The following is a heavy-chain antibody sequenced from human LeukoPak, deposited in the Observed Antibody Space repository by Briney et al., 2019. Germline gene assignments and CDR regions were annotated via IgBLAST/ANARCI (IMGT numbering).Heavy chain of an antibody. Sequence: GESLKISCKGSGYIFTSYWIGWVRQMPGKGLEWMGIIYPGDPDTRYSPSFQGQVTISADKSISTAYLQWSSLKASDTAMYYCARQEPYYYYYMDVWGKGTTVTVSS. CDR1: GYIFTSYW. V-gene: IGHV5-51*01. CDR3: ARQEPYYYYYMDV. J-gene: IGHJ6*03. D-gene: IGHD1-14*01. CDR2: IYPGDPDT.